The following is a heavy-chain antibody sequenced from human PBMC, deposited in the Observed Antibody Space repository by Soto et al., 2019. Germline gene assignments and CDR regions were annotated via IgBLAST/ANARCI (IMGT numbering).Heavy chain of an antibody. CDR2: ISSGSTT. Sequence: EVQLVESGGGLVQPGGSLRLSCGGSGFKISSYSINWVRQAPGQGLQWVAFISSGSTTYYADSVKGRFAISRDTVNNSVSLQMNSLRVEDTAVYYCARGPPFHEYWGQGALVTVSS. CDR3: ARGPPFHEY. V-gene: IGHV3-48*01. J-gene: IGHJ4*02. CDR1: GFKISSYS.